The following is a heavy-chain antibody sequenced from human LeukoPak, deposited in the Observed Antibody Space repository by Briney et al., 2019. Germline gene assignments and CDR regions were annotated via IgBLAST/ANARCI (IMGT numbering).Heavy chain of an antibody. D-gene: IGHD3-9*01. CDR1: GFTFDDYG. CDR2: INWNGGST. Sequence: GSLRLSCAASGFTFDDYGMSWVRQAPGKGLEWVSGINWNGGSTGYADSVKGRFTISRDNAKNSLCLQMNSLRAEDTALYYCARVMRQMGYDILTGYYYFDYWGQGTLVTVSS. CDR3: ARVMRQMGYDILTGYYYFDY. J-gene: IGHJ4*02. V-gene: IGHV3-20*04.